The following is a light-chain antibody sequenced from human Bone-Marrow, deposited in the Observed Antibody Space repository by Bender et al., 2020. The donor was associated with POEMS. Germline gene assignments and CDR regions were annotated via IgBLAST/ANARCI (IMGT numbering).Light chain of an antibody. CDR3: SSYAGDNNLV. CDR1: SSDIEIYNL. CDR2: EGS. Sequence: QSALTQPASVSGSPGQSITISCTGTSSDIEIYNLVSWYQHHPGKAPKLMIFEGSQRPSGVSNRFSGSKSGNTASLTVSGLQADDEADYFCSSYAGDNNLVFGGGTTLTVL. J-gene: IGLJ3*02. V-gene: IGLV2-14*02.